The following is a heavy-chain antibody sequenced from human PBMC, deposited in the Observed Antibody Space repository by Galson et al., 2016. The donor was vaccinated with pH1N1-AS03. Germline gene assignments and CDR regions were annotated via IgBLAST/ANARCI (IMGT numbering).Heavy chain of an antibody. Sequence: SLRLSCAVSGFTFRDYNLNWVRQAPGKGPEWVSSIEASSTYIYYADSVKGRFTISRGNSKNSLYLQMNSLRAEDTAVYYCARDTARSFDYWGLGTLVSVST. CDR3: ARDTARSFDY. V-gene: IGHV3-21*01. CDR2: IEASSTYI. CDR1: GFTFRDYN. D-gene: IGHD5-18*01. J-gene: IGHJ4*02.